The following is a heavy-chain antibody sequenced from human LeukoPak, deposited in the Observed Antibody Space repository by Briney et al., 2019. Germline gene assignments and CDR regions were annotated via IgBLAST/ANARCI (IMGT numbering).Heavy chain of an antibody. Sequence: GGSLRLSCAASGFTFSDFSMNWVRQAPGKGLEWVSSISNGSGYIFYADSVEGRFTISRDNAKNSLYLQMSSLRAEDTAVYYCARPWLTCSGGSCYSYYVDYWGQGTLVTVST. CDR1: GFTFSDFS. J-gene: IGHJ4*02. V-gene: IGHV3-21*01. D-gene: IGHD2-15*01. CDR3: ARPWLTCSGGSCYSYYVDY. CDR2: ISNGSGYI.